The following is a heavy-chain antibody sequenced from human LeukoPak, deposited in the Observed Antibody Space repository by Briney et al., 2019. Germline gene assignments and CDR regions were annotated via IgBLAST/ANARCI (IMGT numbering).Heavy chain of an antibody. V-gene: IGHV5-51*01. J-gene: IGHJ4*02. CDR3: ARRQGCSSTSCPPDS. CDR2: IYPGDSDT. CDR1: GYSFTTYW. D-gene: IGHD2-2*01. Sequence: GEALKISCRGSGYSFTTYWIGWVRQMPGKGLEWMGIIYPGDSDTIYSPSFQGQVIMSANKSINTPYLQWSSLKASDTAMYYCARRQGCSSTSCPPDSWGQGTLVTVSS.